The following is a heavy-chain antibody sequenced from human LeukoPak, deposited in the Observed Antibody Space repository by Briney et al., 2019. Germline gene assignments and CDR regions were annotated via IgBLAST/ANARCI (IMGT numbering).Heavy chain of an antibody. D-gene: IGHD6-6*01. CDR2: IYTSGST. CDR3: ASEPSIAARNYYYYYMDV. V-gene: IGHV4-61*02. CDR1: GGSISSGSYY. Sequence: SQTLSLTCTVSGGSISSGSYYWGWIRQPAGKGLEWIGRIYTSGSTNYNPSLKSRVTISVDTSKNQFSLKLSSVTAADTAVYYCASEPSIAARNYYYYYMDVWGKGTTFTVSS. J-gene: IGHJ6*03.